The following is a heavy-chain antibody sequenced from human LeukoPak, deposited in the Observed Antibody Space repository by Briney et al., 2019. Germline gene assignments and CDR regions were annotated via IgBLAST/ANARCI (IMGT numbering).Heavy chain of an antibody. Sequence: SETLSLTCTVSDGSISSYYWSWIRQPPGKGLEWIGYIYYSGSTNYNPSLKSRVTISVDTSKNQFSLKLSSVTAADTAVYYCARVSPGSYGMDVWGQGTTVTVSS. V-gene: IGHV4-59*01. CDR3: ARVSPGSYGMDV. J-gene: IGHJ6*02. CDR2: IYYSGST. D-gene: IGHD3-10*01. CDR1: DGSISSYY.